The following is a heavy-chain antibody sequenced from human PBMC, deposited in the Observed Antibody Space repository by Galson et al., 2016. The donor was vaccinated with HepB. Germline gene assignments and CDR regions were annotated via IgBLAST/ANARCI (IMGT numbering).Heavy chain of an antibody. D-gene: IGHD6-13*01. J-gene: IGHJ4*02. CDR2: INHSGSS. Sequence: SETLSLTCGVYGGSFSGYYWSWIRQTPGKGLEWIGEINHSGSSNYNPSPKSRVTVSVDTSKNQFSPKLSSVTAADTALYYCARAHSWPVALYWGQGTLVTVSS. V-gene: IGHV4-34*01. CDR1: GGSFSGYY. CDR3: ARAHSWPVALY.